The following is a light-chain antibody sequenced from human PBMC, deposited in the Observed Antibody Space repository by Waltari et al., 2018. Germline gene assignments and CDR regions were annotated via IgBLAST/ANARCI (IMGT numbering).Light chain of an antibody. CDR3: HQTFSLPNS. CDR2: TAS. CDR1: QTINNY. J-gene: IGKJ2*03. Sequence: DIQMTQSPSSLSASAGDRVTITCRASQTINNYVNWYQQKPGKAPTLLIYTASPLQSGVPSRFSGSGGGTLFTLTISSLQPEDFATYFCHQTFSLPNSFGQGTKVDI. V-gene: IGKV1-39*01.